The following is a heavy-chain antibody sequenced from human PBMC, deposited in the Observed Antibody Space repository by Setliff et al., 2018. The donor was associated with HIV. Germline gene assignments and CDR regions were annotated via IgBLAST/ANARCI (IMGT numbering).Heavy chain of an antibody. V-gene: IGHV4-39*02. CDR1: GVAISGSTYY. J-gene: IGHJ6*03. Sequence: SETLSLTCAASGVAISGSTYYWAWIRQSPGRGLQWIGSVHYTGSSYRNPSLKSRLTISIDTSRNHFSLNLTSVTAADTAVYYCAMTLRLFDWGYLDVWGKGTTVTVSS. D-gene: IGHD3-9*01. CDR2: VHYTGSS. CDR3: AMTLRLFDWGYLDV.